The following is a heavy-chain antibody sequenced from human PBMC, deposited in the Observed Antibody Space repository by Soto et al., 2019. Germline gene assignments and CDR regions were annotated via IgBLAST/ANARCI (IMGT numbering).Heavy chain of an antibody. CDR3: ARERSAAGTGLFDP. Sequence: QVQLVQSGAEVKKPGASVKVSCKASGYTFTSYDINWVRQATGQGPEWMGWMNPNSGNTGYAQKFQGRVTMTRNTSISTAYMELSSLRSEDTAVYYCARERSAAGTGLFDPWGQGTLVTVSS. D-gene: IGHD6-13*01. J-gene: IGHJ5*02. CDR1: GYTFTSYD. CDR2: MNPNSGNT. V-gene: IGHV1-8*01.